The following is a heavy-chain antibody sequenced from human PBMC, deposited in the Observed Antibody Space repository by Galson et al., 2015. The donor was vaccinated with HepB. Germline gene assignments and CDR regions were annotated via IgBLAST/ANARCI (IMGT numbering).Heavy chain of an antibody. Sequence: SEPLSLTCTVSDGSISDNYWSWIRQPPGKGLEWIGHVYHTGSTNYNPSLKSRVTILVDTSKSQFSLKLSSVTAADTAVYYCATAPNPDYFDYWGQGTLVTVSS. J-gene: IGHJ4*02. CDR3: ATAPNPDYFDY. CDR2: VYHTGST. CDR1: DGSISDNY. V-gene: IGHV4-59*01.